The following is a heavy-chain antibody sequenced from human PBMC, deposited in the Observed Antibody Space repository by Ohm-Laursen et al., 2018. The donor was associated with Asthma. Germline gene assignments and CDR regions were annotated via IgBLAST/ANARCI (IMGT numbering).Heavy chain of an antibody. CDR1: GGSISSPDYY. Sequence: SDTLSLTCAVSGGSISSPDYYWSWIRQPPGKGLEWIGYISYSGSTYYNPSLTSRLSISKDTSKNQFSLKLYSVTAADTAVYYCARDRVRGSSWHFDLWGRGTLVTVSS. V-gene: IGHV4-30-4*02. CDR3: ARDRVRGSSWHFDL. J-gene: IGHJ2*01. CDR2: ISYSGST. D-gene: IGHD3-10*01.